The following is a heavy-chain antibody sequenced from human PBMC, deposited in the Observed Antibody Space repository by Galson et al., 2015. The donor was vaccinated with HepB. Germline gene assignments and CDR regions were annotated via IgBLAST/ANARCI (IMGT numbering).Heavy chain of an antibody. CDR1: GFSFSTYW. D-gene: IGHD3/OR15-3a*01. CDR2: IKQDGSEK. V-gene: IGHV3-7*03. J-gene: IGHJ3*02. Sequence: SLRLSCAASGFSFSTYWMSWVRQAPGKGLEWVANIKQDGSEKYYVDSVKGRFTISRDNAKNSLYLQMNSLRVDDTAVYYCARDDVLLFFGWSKTDAFDIWGQGSMVTVSS. CDR3: ARDDVLLFFGWSKTDAFDI.